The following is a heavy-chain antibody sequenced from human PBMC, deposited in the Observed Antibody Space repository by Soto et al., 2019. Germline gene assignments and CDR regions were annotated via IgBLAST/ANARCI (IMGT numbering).Heavy chain of an antibody. CDR1: GFTFSSHG. Sequence: EVQLLESGGGLVQPGGSLRLSCVASGFTFSSHGMSWVRQAPGKGLEWVSAINDGGVYTYYADSVKGRFTSSRDNSKDTLYLQMNSLRAEDTAVYYCAKGAMSTKGMDVWGKGTTVTVSS. CDR2: INDGGVYT. J-gene: IGHJ6*04. D-gene: IGHD2-2*01. V-gene: IGHV3-23*01. CDR3: AKGAMSTKGMDV.